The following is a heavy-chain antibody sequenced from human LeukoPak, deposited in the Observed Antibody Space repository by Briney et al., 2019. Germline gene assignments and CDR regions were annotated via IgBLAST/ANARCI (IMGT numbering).Heavy chain of an antibody. V-gene: IGHV3-11*04. CDR2: TSSSGSTI. D-gene: IGHD3-10*02. CDR3: AELGITMIGGV. Sequence: GGSLRLSCAASGFTFSHAWMSWVRQAPGKGLEWVSYTSSSGSTIYYADSVKGRFTISRDNAKNSLYLQMNSLRAEDTAVYYCAELGITMIGGVWGKGTTVTISS. J-gene: IGHJ6*04. CDR1: GFTFSHAW.